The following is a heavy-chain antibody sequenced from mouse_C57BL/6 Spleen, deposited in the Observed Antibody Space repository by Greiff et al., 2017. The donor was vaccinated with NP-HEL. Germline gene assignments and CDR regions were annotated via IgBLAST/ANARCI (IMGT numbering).Heavy chain of an antibody. D-gene: IGHD2-2*01. Sequence: QVQLKESGPELVKPGASVKISCKASGYAFSSSWMNWVKQRPGKGLEWIGRIYPGDGDTNYNGKFKGKATLTADKSSSTAYMQLSSLTSEDSAVYFCAQGGVTTGDFAYWGQGTLVTVSA. CDR3: AQGGVTTGDFAY. CDR1: GYAFSSSW. J-gene: IGHJ3*01. V-gene: IGHV1-82*01. CDR2: IYPGDGDT.